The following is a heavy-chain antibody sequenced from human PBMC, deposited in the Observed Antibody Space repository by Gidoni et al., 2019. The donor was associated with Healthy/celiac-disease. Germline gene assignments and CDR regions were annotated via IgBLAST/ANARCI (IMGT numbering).Heavy chain of an antibody. CDR1: GVTFSSYG. Sequence: QVQLVESGGGVVQPGRSLRLSCAASGVTFSSYGMHWVRQAPGKGLEWVAVISYDGSNKYYADSVKGRFTISRDNSKNTLYLQMNSLRAEDTAVYYCAKGNIAARRWYFDLWGRGTLVTVSS. CDR2: ISYDGSNK. J-gene: IGHJ2*01. D-gene: IGHD6-6*01. V-gene: IGHV3-30*18. CDR3: AKGNIAARRWYFDL.